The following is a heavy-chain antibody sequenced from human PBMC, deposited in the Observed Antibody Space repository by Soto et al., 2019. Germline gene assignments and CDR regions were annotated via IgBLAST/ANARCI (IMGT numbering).Heavy chain of an antibody. J-gene: IGHJ6*02. V-gene: IGHV4-34*01. CDR1: GGTFSGYY. CDR3: ARGGYDDILTGYPYYYYGMDV. D-gene: IGHD3-9*01. Sequence: SENLSLTCGVYGGTFSGYYWRWIRQPPGKGLEWIGEINHSGSTNYNPSLKSRVTISVDTSKNQFSLKLSSVTAADTAVYYCARGGYDDILTGYPYYYYGMDVWGQGTTVT. CDR2: INHSGST.